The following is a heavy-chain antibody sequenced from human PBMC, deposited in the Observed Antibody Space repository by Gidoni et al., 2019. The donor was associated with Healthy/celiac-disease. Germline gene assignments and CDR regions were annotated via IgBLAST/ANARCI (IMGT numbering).Heavy chain of an antibody. D-gene: IGHD3-22*01. V-gene: IGHV1-69*01. CDR1: GGTFSSYA. CDR3: ASQFYDSSGYPTGDTDY. Sequence: QVQLVQSGAEVKKPGYSVKVSCKASGGTFSSYAISWVRQAPGQGLEWMGGIIPLFGTANYAQKFQGRVTITADESTSTAYMELSSLRSEDTAVYYCASQFYDSSGYPTGDTDYWGQGTLVTVSS. J-gene: IGHJ4*02. CDR2: IIPLFGTA.